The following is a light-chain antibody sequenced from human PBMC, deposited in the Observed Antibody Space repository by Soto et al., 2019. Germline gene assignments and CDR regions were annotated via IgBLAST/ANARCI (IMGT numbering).Light chain of an antibody. CDR1: SSDVGTYKY. Sequence: QSALTQPASVSGSPGQSITISCTGTSSDVGTYKYVSWYQQLPGKAPKLMIYEVSNRPSGVSNRFSGSESGNTASLTISELQAEDEADYYCSSYTSRSTPVFGGGTKLTVL. J-gene: IGLJ2*01. CDR2: EVS. V-gene: IGLV2-14*01. CDR3: SSYTSRSTPV.